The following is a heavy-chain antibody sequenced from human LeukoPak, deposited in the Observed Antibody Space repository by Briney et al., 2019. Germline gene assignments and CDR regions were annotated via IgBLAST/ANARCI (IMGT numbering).Heavy chain of an antibody. CDR3: AKDQQQLAAAFDY. J-gene: IGHJ4*02. Sequence: PGGSLRLSCAASGFTFSSYAMSWVRQAPGKRLEWVSAISGSGGSTYYADSVKGRFTISRDNSKNTLYLQMNSLRAEDAAVYYCAKDQQQLAAAFDYWGQGTLVTVSS. CDR1: GFTFSSYA. V-gene: IGHV3-23*01. CDR2: ISGSGGST. D-gene: IGHD6-13*01.